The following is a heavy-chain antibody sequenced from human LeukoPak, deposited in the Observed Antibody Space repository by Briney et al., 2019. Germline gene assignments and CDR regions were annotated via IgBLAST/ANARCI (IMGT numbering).Heavy chain of an antibody. J-gene: IGHJ4*02. CDR2: ISSSSSYI. D-gene: IGHD3-22*01. V-gene: IGHV3-21*01. CDR1: GFTFSSYS. CDR3: ARWGLGDSSGYADY. Sequence: GGSLRLSCAASGFTFSSYSMNWVRQAPGKGREWVSSISSSSSYIYYADSVKGRFTISRDNAKNSLYLQMNSLRAEDTAVYYCARWGLGDSSGYADYWGQGTLVTVSS.